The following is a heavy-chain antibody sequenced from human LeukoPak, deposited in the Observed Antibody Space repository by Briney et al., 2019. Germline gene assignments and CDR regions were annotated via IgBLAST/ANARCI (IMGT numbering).Heavy chain of an antibody. D-gene: IGHD3-16*01. CDR3: ARTGGGGRSFDY. CDR1: GDSVSSNSAA. V-gene: IGHV6-1*01. CDR2: TYYRSKWYN. J-gene: IGHJ4*02. Sequence: SQTLSLTCAISGDSVSSNSAAWNWIRQSPSRGLEWRVRTYYRSKWYNDYAVSVRSRITINPDISKNQFSLQLNSVTPEDTAVYYCARTGGGGRSFDYWGQGTLVTVSS.